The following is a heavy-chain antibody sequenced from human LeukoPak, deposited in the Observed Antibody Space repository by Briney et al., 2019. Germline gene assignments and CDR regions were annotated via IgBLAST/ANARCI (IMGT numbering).Heavy chain of an antibody. CDR2: IHTSGNT. V-gene: IGHV4-4*07. CDR1: DGSISSYY. J-gene: IGHJ4*02. CDR3: GGSRDGYIYY. D-gene: IGHD5-24*01. Sequence: SETLSLTCTVSDGSISSYYWSWIRQPAGKGLEWIGRIHTSGNTNYNPSLKSRVTMSVDTSKNQFSLKLSSVTAADTALYYCGGSRDGYIYYWGQGTLVTVSS.